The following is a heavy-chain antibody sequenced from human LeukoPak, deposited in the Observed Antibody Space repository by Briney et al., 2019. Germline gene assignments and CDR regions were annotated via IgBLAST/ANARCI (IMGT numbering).Heavy chain of an antibody. V-gene: IGHV3-66*01. Sequence: GGSLRLSCAASGFTVSSNYMSWVRQAPGKGLEWVSVIYSGGSTYYADSVKGRSTISRDNSKNTLYLQMNSLRAEDTAVYYCARDAYSSSWYGGAFDIWGQGTMVTVSS. J-gene: IGHJ3*02. CDR2: IYSGGST. CDR3: ARDAYSSSWYGGAFDI. CDR1: GFTVSSNY. D-gene: IGHD6-13*01.